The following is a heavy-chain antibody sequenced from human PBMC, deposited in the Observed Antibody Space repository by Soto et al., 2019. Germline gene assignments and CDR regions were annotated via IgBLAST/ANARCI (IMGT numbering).Heavy chain of an antibody. CDR2: INPSGGST. D-gene: IGHD3-3*01. J-gene: IGHJ4*02. CDR1: GYTVTSYY. CDR3: ARERGPTYYDFWSGYYFGY. V-gene: IGHV1-46*01. Sequence: ASVKVSCKSSGYTVTSYYMHWVRQAPGQGLEWMGIINPSGGSTSYAQKFQGRVTMTRDTSTSTVYMELSSLRSEDTAVYYCARERGPTYYDFWSGYYFGYWGKGTLVTVSS.